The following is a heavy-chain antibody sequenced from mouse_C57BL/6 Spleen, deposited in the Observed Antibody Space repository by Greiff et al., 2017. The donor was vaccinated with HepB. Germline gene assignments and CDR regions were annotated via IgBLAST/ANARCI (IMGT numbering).Heavy chain of an antibody. V-gene: IGHV1-50*01. CDR2: IDPSDSYT. J-gene: IGHJ2*01. D-gene: IGHD4-1*01. Sequence: VQLQQPGAELVKPGASVKLSCKASGYTFTSYWMQWVKQRPGQGLEWIGEIDPSDSYTNYNQKFKGKATLTVDTSSSTAYMQLSSLTSEDSAVYYCARRGQTGTSDYWGQGTTLTVSS. CDR3: ARRGQTGTSDY. CDR1: GYTFTSYW.